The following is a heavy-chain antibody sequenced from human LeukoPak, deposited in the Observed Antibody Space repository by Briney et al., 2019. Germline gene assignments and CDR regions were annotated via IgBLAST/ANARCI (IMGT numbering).Heavy chain of an antibody. CDR2: ISAYNGNT. CDR3: ARVQLGLERLVFGIDP. V-gene: IGHV1-18*01. CDR1: GYTFTSYG. Sequence: ASVKVSCKASGYTFTSYGISWVRQAPGQGLEWMGWISAYNGNTNYAQKLQGRVTMTTDTSTSTAYMELRSLRSDDTAVYYCARVQLGLERLVFGIDPWGQGTLVTVSS. J-gene: IGHJ5*02. D-gene: IGHD6-6*01.